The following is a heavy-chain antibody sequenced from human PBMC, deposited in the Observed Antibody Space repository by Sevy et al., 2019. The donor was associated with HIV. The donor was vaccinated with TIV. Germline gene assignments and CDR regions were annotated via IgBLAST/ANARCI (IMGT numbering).Heavy chain of an antibody. Sequence: GGSLRLSCAASGFTFSSYAMSWVRRAPGKGLEWVSARSGSGGSTYYADSVKGRFTISRDNSKNTLYLQMNSLRAEDTAVYYCAKDTTVTTREDYWGQGTLVTVSS. CDR2: RSGSGGST. V-gene: IGHV3-23*01. J-gene: IGHJ4*02. D-gene: IGHD4-17*01. CDR3: AKDTTVTTREDY. CDR1: GFTFSSYA.